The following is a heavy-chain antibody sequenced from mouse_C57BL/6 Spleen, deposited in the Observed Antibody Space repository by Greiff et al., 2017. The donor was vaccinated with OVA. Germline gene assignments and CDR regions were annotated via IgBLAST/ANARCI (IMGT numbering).Heavy chain of an antibody. J-gene: IGHJ2*01. CDR2: IHPNSGST. D-gene: IGHD2-2*01. Sequence: QVQLQQSGAELVKPGASVKLSCKASGYTFTSYWMHWVKQRPGQGLEWIGMIHPNSGSTNYNEKFKSKATLTVDKSSSTAYMQLSSLTSEDSAVYDCARDSLYGYDGVSFDYWGQGTTLTVSS. CDR1: GYTFTSYW. CDR3: ARDSLYGYDGVSFDY. V-gene: IGHV1-64*01.